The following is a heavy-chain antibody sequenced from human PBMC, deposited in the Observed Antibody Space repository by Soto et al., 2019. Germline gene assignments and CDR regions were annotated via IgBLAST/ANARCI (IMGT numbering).Heavy chain of an antibody. V-gene: IGHV4-59*01. J-gene: IGHJ4*02. Sequence: SETLSLTCTVSGGSISSYYWSWIRQPPGKGLEWIGYIYYSGSTNYNPSLKSRVTISVDTSKNQFSLKLSSVTAADTAVYYCATYSMITFGGVIETRFDYWGQGTLVTVSS. D-gene: IGHD3-16*02. CDR1: GGSISSYY. CDR2: IYYSGST. CDR3: ATYSMITFGGVIETRFDY.